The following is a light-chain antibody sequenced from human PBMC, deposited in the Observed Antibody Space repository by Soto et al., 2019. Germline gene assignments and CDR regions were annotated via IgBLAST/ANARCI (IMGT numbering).Light chain of an antibody. CDR2: GAS. CDR3: QQYDSSPLT. V-gene: IGKV3-20*01. Sequence: EIVLTQSPGTLPLSPGERATLSCRASQSVSSSYLAWYQQKPGQAPRLLIYGASSRATGIPDRFSGSGSGTDFTLTISRLEPEDCAVYYCQQYDSSPLTFGGGTKVEIK. J-gene: IGKJ4*01. CDR1: QSVSSSY.